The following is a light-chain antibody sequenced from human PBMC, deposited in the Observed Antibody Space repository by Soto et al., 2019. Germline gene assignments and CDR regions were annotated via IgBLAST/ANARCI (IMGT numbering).Light chain of an antibody. CDR2: AAS. CDR1: QTISDY. V-gene: IGKV1-39*01. J-gene: IGKJ1*01. CDR3: QQTYSAPRT. Sequence: DIQMTQSPSALSASVGERVTIACRASQTISDYLNWYQQKRGQAPKLLIAAASSLQSGVPSRFSGSGSGTDFTLIISSLQPEDFATYYCQQTYSAPRTFGQGTKVDI.